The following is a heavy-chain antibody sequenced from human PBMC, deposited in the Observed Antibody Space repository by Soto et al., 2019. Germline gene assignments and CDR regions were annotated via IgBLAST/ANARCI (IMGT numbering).Heavy chain of an antibody. CDR1: GFTFTTYA. CDR3: AKWNYAFDL. CDR2: ISGDGGSA. D-gene: IGHD1-7*01. Sequence: GGSLRLSCTASGFTFTTYAMSWVRQAPGKGLEWVSGISGDGGSAYYADSVKGRFTVSRDNSKNTLYLRMDSLRAEDTAVYYCAKWNYAFDLWGLGTMVTVSS. J-gene: IGHJ3*01. V-gene: IGHV3-23*01.